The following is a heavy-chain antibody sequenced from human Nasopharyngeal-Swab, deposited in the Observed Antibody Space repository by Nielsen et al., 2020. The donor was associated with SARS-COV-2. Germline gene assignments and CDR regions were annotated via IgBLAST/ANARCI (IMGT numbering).Heavy chain of an antibody. CDR3: AREVPYSGHDDAFDI. Sequence: GGSLRLSCAASGLGFSNYEMNWVRQAPGKGLEWISYISTTTATTYYADSVKGRFTISRDNAKNSLYLQMNSLRAEDTAVYYCAREVPYSGHDDAFDIWGQGTMVTVSA. CDR1: GLGFSNYE. J-gene: IGHJ3*02. CDR2: ISTTTATT. D-gene: IGHD5-12*01. V-gene: IGHV3-48*03.